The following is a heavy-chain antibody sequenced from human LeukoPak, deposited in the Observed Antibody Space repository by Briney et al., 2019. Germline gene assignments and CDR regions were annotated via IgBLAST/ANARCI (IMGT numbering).Heavy chain of an antibody. J-gene: IGHJ3*02. V-gene: IGHV3-48*03. CDR2: SSTSGSTT. Sequence: GGSLRLSCVASGFTFSSYEMNWVRQAPGKGLEWISYSSTSGSTTNYADSVRGRFTIARDNAENSLSLQMNSLRAEDTAVYYCTKPLRAALGTGPFDIWGQGTMVTVSS. D-gene: IGHD3-10*01. CDR1: GFTFSSYE. CDR3: TKPLRAALGTGPFDI.